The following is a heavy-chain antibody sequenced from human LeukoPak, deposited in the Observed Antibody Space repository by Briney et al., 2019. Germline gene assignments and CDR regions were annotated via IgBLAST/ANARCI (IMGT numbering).Heavy chain of an antibody. J-gene: IGHJ3*02. CDR3: ARDYRITMVRGVIITHAFDI. Sequence: SETLSLTCTVSGGSISSYYWSWIRQPPGKGLEWIGYISYSGSTNYNPSLKSRVTISVDTSKNQFSLKLSSVTAADTAVYYCARDYRITMVRGVIITHAFDIWGQGTMVTVSS. V-gene: IGHV4-59*01. D-gene: IGHD3-10*01. CDR1: GGSISSYY. CDR2: ISYSGST.